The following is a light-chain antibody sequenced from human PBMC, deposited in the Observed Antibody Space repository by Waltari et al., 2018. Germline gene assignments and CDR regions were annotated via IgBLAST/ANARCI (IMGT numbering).Light chain of an antibody. V-gene: IGKV1-5*03. J-gene: IGKJ1*01. CDR1: QSISNW. Sequence: DVQMTQSPSTLSASVGDRVTITCRASQSISNWLAWYQQKPGKAPKVLIDKASNLESGVPSRFSGSGSGTEFTLTISSLQPDDCATYYCQQYSTYSRTFGQGTKVEIK. CDR3: QQYSTYSRT. CDR2: KAS.